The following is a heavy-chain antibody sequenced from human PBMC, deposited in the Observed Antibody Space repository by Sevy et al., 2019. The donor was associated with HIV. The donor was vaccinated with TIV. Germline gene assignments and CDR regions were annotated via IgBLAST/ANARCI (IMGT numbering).Heavy chain of an antibody. CDR1: GFTLSDYY. CDR3: ARDHVKEGKGGDYYYHAMDV. V-gene: IGHV3-11*01. Sequence: GGSLRLSCTASGFTLSDYYMCWIRQAPGKGLQWISYISGSDDSGGDDTIYYADSVKGRFTISRDNAKNSLYLQMSSLRADDTAVYYCARDHVKEGKGGDYYYHAMDVWGRGTTVTVSS. D-gene: IGHD3-16*01. J-gene: IGHJ6*02. CDR2: ISGSDDSGGDDTI.